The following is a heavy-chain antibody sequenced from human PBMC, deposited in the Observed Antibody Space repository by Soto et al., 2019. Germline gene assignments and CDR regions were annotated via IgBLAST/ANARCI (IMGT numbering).Heavy chain of an antibody. Sequence: GGSLRLSCAASGFTFSSYAMHWVRQAPGKGLEWVAVISYDGSNKYYADSVKGRFTNSRDNSKNTLYLQMNSLRAEDTAVYYCARGYSYGPFGYFDYWGQGTLVTVSS. CDR3: ARGYSYGPFGYFDY. J-gene: IGHJ4*02. V-gene: IGHV3-30-3*01. D-gene: IGHD5-18*01. CDR2: ISYDGSNK. CDR1: GFTFSSYA.